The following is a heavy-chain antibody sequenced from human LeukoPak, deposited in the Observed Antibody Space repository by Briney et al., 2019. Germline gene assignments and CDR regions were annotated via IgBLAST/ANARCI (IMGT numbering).Heavy chain of an antibody. D-gene: IGHD3-22*01. CDR1: GGSIGSGDYY. J-gene: IGHJ3*02. CDR3: ARSLLDYYDSSGYYAFDI. Sequence: SETLSLTCTVSGGSIGSGDYYWSWIRQPPGKGLEWIGYIYYSGSTYYNPSLKSRVTISVDTSKNQFSLKLSSVTAADTAVYYCARSLLDYYDSSGYYAFDIWGQGTMVTVSS. CDR2: IYYSGST. V-gene: IGHV4-30-4*01.